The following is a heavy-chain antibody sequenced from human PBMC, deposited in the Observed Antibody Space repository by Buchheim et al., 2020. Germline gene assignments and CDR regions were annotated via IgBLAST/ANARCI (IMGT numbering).Heavy chain of an antibody. CDR1: GYTFTSYY. Sequence: QVQLVQSGAEVKKPGASVKVSCKASGYTFTSYYMHWVRQAPGQGLEWMGIINPSGGSTSYAQKFQGRVTMTRDTSTSPVYMELSSLRSEDTAVYYCARDWVGYSTLLYYYYYGMDVWGQGTT. D-gene: IGHD6-13*01. J-gene: IGHJ6*02. CDR2: INPSGGST. CDR3: ARDWVGYSTLLYYYYYGMDV. V-gene: IGHV1-46*01.